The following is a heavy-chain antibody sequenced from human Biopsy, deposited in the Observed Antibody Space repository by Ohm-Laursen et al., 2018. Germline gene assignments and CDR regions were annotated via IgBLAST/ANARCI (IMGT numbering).Heavy chain of an antibody. D-gene: IGHD2-15*01. CDR2: ISSSASSM. CDR1: GFGFSDYD. J-gene: IGHJ6*02. V-gene: IGHV3-48*03. Sequence: SLRLSCSASGFGFSDYDMKWVRQAPGKGLEWVSYISSSASSMYYADSVKGRFTISRDNAKKSLYLQMNSLRAEDTAVYYCARVGRTRVDGVYSYGMDVWGQGTTVIVS. CDR3: ARVGRTRVDGVYSYGMDV.